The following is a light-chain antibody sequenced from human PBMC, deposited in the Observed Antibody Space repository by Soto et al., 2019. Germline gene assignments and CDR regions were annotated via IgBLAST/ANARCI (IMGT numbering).Light chain of an antibody. Sequence: DIHMTQSPSTLSASVGDRVTITCRASQSISIWSAWYQEKPGRAPNLLIYGTSSLESGVQSRLSGSGSETEFSPPIRSLKPDDFATYYCQHSSDYPWTFGQGTKVEIK. CDR2: GTS. V-gene: IGKV1-5*03. CDR1: QSISIW. CDR3: QHSSDYPWT. J-gene: IGKJ1*01.